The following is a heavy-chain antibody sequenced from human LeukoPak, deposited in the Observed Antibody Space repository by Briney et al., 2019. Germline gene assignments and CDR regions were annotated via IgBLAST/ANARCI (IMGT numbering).Heavy chain of an antibody. CDR2: INEDGSTT. J-gene: IGHJ4*02. D-gene: IGHD1-26*01. CDR3: VRDLGGRSGH. CDR1: GFTFSSNW. V-gene: IGHV3-74*01. Sequence: AGGSLRLSCAASGFTFSSNWMHWVRHAPGKGLVWASRINEDGSTTNYADSVKGRSTIFRDNAKNTLYLQMNSLRAEDTAVYYCVRDLGGRSGHWGQGTLVTVSS.